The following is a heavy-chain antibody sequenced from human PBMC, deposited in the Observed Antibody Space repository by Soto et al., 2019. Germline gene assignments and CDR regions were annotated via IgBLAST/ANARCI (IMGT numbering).Heavy chain of an antibody. CDR1: GGSISSGDYY. D-gene: IGHD2-8*01. Sequence: SETLSLTCTVSGGSISSGDYYWSWIRQPPGKGLEWIGYIYYSGSTYYNPSLKSRVTISVDTSKNQFSLKLSSVTAADTAVYYCARDLRWSPSDYWGQGTLVTVSS. CDR2: IYYSGST. CDR3: ARDLRWSPSDY. V-gene: IGHV4-30-4*01. J-gene: IGHJ4*02.